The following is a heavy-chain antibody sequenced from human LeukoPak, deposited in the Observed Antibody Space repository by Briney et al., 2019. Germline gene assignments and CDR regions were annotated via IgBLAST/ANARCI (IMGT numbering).Heavy chain of an antibody. CDR3: ARLYYDFWSGYSNWFDP. D-gene: IGHD3-3*01. J-gene: IGHJ5*02. V-gene: IGHV4-59*08. CDR1: GGSISSYY. Sequence: SETLSLTCTVSGGSISSYYWSWIRQPPGKGLEWIEYIYYSGSTNYNPSLKSRVTISVDTSKNQFSLKLSSVTAADTAVYYCARLYYDFWSGYSNWFDPWGQGTLVTVSS. CDR2: IYYSGST.